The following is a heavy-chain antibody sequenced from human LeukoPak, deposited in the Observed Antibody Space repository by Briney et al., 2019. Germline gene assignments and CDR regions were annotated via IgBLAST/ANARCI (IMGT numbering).Heavy chain of an antibody. CDR1: GISFSSFG. Sequence: PGGSLRLSCAASGISFSSFGRHWVRQAPGKGLEWVTFIRYDGHNKYYADSVKGRFTISRDNSKNTLYLQMNSLRPEDTAVYYCAKSQNYYDNSGHYYLDCWGQGNLVTVSS. V-gene: IGHV3-30*02. J-gene: IGHJ4*02. D-gene: IGHD3-22*01. CDR2: IRYDGHNK. CDR3: AKSQNYYDNSGHYYLDC.